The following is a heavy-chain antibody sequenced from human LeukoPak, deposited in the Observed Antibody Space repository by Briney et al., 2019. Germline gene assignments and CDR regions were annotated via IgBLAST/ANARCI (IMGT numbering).Heavy chain of an antibody. CDR1: GGSISSSCYY. CDR3: ARRQNSVTIFGMIRVGYYYMDV. V-gene: IGHV4-39*07. D-gene: IGHD3-3*01. Sequence: SETLSLTCTVSGGSISSSCYYWGWIRQPPGKGLEWIGEINHSGSTNYNPSLKSRVTISVDTSKNQFSLKLSSVTAADTAVYYCARRQNSVTIFGMIRVGYYYMDVWGKGTTVTVSS. J-gene: IGHJ6*03. CDR2: INHSGST.